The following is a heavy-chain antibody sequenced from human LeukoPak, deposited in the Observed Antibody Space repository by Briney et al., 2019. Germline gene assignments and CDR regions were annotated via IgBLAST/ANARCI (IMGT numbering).Heavy chain of an antibody. Sequence: SETLSLTCAVYGGSFSGYYWSWIRQPPGKGLEWIGEINHSGSTNYNPSLKSRVTISVDTSKNQFSLKLSSVTAADTAVYYCAGVLDYYDSSDLDAFDIWGQGTMVTVSS. V-gene: IGHV4-34*01. CDR3: AGVLDYYDSSDLDAFDI. J-gene: IGHJ3*02. CDR2: INHSGST. CDR1: GGSFSGYY. D-gene: IGHD3-22*01.